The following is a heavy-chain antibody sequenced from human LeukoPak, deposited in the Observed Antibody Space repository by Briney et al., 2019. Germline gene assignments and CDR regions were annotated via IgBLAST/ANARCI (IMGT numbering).Heavy chain of an antibody. V-gene: IGHV3-23*01. D-gene: IGHD3-22*01. Sequence: PGGSLRLSCAASGFTFSSYGMTWVRQAPGKGLEWVSAISGSGGSTYYAESVEGRFTISRDNSKNTLYLQMNSLRAEDTAVYYCAKMYYYESSGYSLGAYWGQGTLVTVSS. CDR3: AKMYYYESSGYSLGAY. J-gene: IGHJ4*02. CDR1: GFTFSSYG. CDR2: ISGSGGST.